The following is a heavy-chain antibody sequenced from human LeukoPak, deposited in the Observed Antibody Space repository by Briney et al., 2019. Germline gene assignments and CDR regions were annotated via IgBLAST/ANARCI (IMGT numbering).Heavy chain of an antibody. CDR1: GSSISSYY. V-gene: IGHV4-4*07. CDR3: ARGYGAGHYFDY. D-gene: IGHD6-19*01. Sequence: KPSETLSLTCNVSGSSISSYYWSWIRQPAGKGLEWIGRIYSSGSTNYNPSLKSRVSMSVDTSKNQFSLNLSFVTAADTAVYYCARGYGAGHYFDYWGQGTPVTVSS. J-gene: IGHJ4*02. CDR2: IYSSGST.